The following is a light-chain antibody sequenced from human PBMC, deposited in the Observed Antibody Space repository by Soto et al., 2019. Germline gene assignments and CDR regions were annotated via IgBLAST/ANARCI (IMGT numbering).Light chain of an antibody. Sequence: IQLTQSPSSLSASVGDRVTITCRAGQAISSALAWYQQKPGKAPKLLLYDASSLDAGVPSRFSGSGSGTDFTLSITSLRPEDFATYYCQQFNDFPLTFCGGTKVQIK. J-gene: IGKJ4*01. V-gene: IGKV1D-13*01. CDR1: QAISSA. CDR2: DAS. CDR3: QQFNDFPLT.